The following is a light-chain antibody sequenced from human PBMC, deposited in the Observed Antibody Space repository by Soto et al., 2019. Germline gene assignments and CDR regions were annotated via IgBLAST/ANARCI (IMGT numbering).Light chain of an antibody. CDR1: QSVSSY. CDR2: DAS. CDR3: QQRSDWPALT. J-gene: IGKJ4*01. Sequence: EIVLTQSPATLSLSPGERATRSCRASQSVSSYLAWYQQKPGQAPRLLIYDASNRATGIPARFSGGGSGTDFTLTISSLEPEDFAVYYCQQRSDWPALTFGGGTKVEIK. V-gene: IGKV3-11*01.